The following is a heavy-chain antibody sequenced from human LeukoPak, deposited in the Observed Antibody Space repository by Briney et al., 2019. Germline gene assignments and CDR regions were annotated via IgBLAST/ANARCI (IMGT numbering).Heavy chain of an antibody. V-gene: IGHV3-48*01. CDR1: GFTFSSYS. CDR2: ISSLSGTI. CDR3: VRDQGGAVSY. D-gene: IGHD3-16*01. Sequence: GGSLRLSCAASGFTFSSYSMNWVRQAPGKGLEWVSYISSLSGTINYADSVKGRFIISRDNAKNSMFLQMNSLRAEDTAVYYCVRDQGGAVSYWGQGTLVAVSS. J-gene: IGHJ4*02.